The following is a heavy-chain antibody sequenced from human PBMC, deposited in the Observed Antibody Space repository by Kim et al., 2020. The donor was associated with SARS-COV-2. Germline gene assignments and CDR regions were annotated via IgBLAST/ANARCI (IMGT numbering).Heavy chain of an antibody. Sequence: PLTSRVTISGDTSKSQFSLKLSSVTTADTAVYYCARRNCTGGSCYSAEFDSWGQGTLVTVSS. J-gene: IGHJ4*02. V-gene: IGHV4-30-2*05. D-gene: IGHD2-15*01. CDR3: ARRNCTGGSCYSAEFDS.